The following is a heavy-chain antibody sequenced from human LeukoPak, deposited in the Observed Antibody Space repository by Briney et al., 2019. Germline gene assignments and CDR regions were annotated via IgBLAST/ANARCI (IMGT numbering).Heavy chain of an antibody. CDR2: ISYDGSNK. CDR3: ASPTYYYDSSGYYY. Sequence: GGSLRLSCAASGFTFSSYWMHWVRQAPGKGLEWVAVISYDGSNKYYADSVKGRFTISRDNSKNTLYLQMNSLRAEDTAVYYCASPTYYYDSSGYYYWGQGTLVTVSS. V-gene: IGHV3-30-3*01. D-gene: IGHD3-22*01. CDR1: GFTFSSYW. J-gene: IGHJ4*02.